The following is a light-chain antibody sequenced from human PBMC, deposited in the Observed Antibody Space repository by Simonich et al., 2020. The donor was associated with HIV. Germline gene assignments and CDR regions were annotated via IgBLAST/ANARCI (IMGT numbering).Light chain of an antibody. CDR2: LGS. CDR3: MQARQTPFT. Sequence: EIVVTQSPLSLPVTPGEPASISCRSSPGLLHSNGYNYLDWYLQKPEQSPQLLISLGSNRASGVPDRFSGSGSGTDFTLKISRVEADDVGVYYCMQARQTPFTFGPGTKVDIK. J-gene: IGKJ3*01. CDR1: PGLLHSNGYNY. V-gene: IGKV2-28*01.